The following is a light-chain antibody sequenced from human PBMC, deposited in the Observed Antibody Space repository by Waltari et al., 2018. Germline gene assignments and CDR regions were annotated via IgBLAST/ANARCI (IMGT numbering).Light chain of an antibody. Sequence: QSALTQPASGSGSPGQSITISCTGTSSDVGSYNLVSWYQQHPGKAPNLMIYEVSKRPSVVSNRFSGSKSGNTASLTISGLQAEDEADYYCCSYAGSSTYVFGTGTKVTVL. J-gene: IGLJ1*01. V-gene: IGLV2-23*02. CDR1: SSDVGSYNL. CDR2: EVS. CDR3: CSYAGSSTYV.